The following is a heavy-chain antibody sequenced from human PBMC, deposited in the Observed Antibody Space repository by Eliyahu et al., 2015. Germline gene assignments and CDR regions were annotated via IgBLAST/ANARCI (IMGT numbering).Heavy chain of an antibody. CDR3: ARRGADFWSGYSDY. V-gene: IGHV3-7*03. Sequence: EVQLVESGGGLVQPGGSLRLSCAAXGFTFSTSWMNWVRQVPGKGLEWVASIKQDGSEKYYVDSVKGRFTISRDNAKNSLYLQMNSLRAEDTAVYYCARRGADFWSGYSDYWGQGTLVTVSS. J-gene: IGHJ4*02. CDR2: IKQDGSEK. D-gene: IGHD3-3*01. CDR1: GFTFSTSW.